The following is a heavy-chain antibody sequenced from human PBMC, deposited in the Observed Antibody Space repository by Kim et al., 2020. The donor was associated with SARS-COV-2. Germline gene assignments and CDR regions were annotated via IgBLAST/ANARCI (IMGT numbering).Heavy chain of an antibody. CDR2: ISGSGGST. Sequence: GGSLRLSCAASGFTFSSYAMSWVRQAPGKGLEWVSAISGSGGSTYYADSVKGRFTISRDNSKNTLYLQMNSLRAEDTAVYYCAKDILEMTRLGYCSGGSCYTSRNWGQGTLVTVSS. J-gene: IGHJ4*02. V-gene: IGHV3-23*01. CDR3: AKDILEMTRLGYCSGGSCYTSRN. CDR1: GFTFSSYA. D-gene: IGHD2-15*01.